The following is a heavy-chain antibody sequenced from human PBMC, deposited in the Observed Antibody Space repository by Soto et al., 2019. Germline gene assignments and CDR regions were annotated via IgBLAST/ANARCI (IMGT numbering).Heavy chain of an antibody. Sequence: GGSLRLSCAASGFTFSSYSMNWVRQAPGKGLEWVSSISSSSSYIYYADSVKGRFTISRDNAKNSLYLQMNSLRAEDTAVYYCARESYGSGSYFGLRDYWGQGTLVTVSS. CDR1: GFTFSSYS. V-gene: IGHV3-21*01. J-gene: IGHJ4*02. CDR2: ISSSSSYI. D-gene: IGHD3-10*01. CDR3: ARESYGSGSYFGLRDY.